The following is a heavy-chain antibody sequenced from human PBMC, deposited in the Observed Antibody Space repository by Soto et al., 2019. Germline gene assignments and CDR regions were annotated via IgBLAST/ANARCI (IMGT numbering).Heavy chain of an antibody. D-gene: IGHD1-1*01. CDR1: GYTFTSYG. CDR3: ARDFKRPRYYYYGMDV. J-gene: IGHJ6*02. CDR2: ISAYNGNT. V-gene: IGHV1-18*01. Sequence: SVKVSCGASGYTFTSYGISWVRQAPVQGLEWMGWISAYNGNTNYAQKLQGRVTMTTDTSTSTAYMELRSLRSDDTAVYYCARDFKRPRYYYYGMDVWGQGTTVTVSS.